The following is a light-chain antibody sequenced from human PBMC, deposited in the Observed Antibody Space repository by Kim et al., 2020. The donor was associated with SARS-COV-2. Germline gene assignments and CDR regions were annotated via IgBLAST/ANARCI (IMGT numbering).Light chain of an antibody. V-gene: IGLV1-47*01. CDR1: NSNIGSQY. CDR2: RNN. J-gene: IGLJ1*01. CDR3: AAWDGSLSGYV. Sequence: ELTPPPSASGTPGQTVTISCSGSNSNIGSQYVYWYQQLPGTAPKLLIYRNNQRPSGVPDRFSGSKSGTSASLAISGLRSEDEADYYCAAWDGSLSGYVFGTGTKVTVL.